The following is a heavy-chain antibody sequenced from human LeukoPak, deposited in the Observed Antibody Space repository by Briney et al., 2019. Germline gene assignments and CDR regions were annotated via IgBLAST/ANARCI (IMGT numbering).Heavy chain of an antibody. CDR2: ISSSSSYI. V-gene: IGHV3-21*01. CDR3: ARRYFDDSYYHYYYMDV. D-gene: IGHD3-9*01. CDR1: GFTFSSYS. J-gene: IGHJ6*03. Sequence: GGSLRLSCAASGFTFSSYSMNWVRQAPGKGLEWVSSISSSSSYIYYADSVKGRFTISRDNAKNSLYLQMNSLRAEDTAVYYCARRYFDDSYYHYYYMDVWGKGTTVTISS.